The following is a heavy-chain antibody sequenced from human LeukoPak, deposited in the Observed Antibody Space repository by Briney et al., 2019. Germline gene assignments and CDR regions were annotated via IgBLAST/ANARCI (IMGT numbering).Heavy chain of an antibody. J-gene: IGHJ4*02. CDR1: GFTFDSYA. V-gene: IGHV3-23*01. D-gene: IGHD2-21*01. CDR2: ISGSGGST. Sequence: GGSLRLSCAASGFTFDSYAMSWVRQAPGKGLEWVSAISGSGGSTYYADSVKGRFTISRDNSKNTLYLQMNSLRAEDTALYYCAKDQSILWWSNPGYWGQGTLVTVSS. CDR3: AKDQSILWWSNPGY.